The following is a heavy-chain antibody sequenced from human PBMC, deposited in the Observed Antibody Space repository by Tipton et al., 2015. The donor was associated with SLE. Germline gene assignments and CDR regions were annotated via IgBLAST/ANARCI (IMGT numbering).Heavy chain of an antibody. Sequence: TLSLTCTVSGGSISSYYWSWIRQPPGKGLEWIGYIYYSGSTNYNPSLKSRVTISVDTSKNQFSLKLSSVTAADTAVYYSARSRSGDHGAFDIWGQGTMVTVSS. D-gene: IGHD7-27*01. J-gene: IGHJ3*02. CDR1: GGSISSYY. CDR3: ARSRSGDHGAFDI. V-gene: IGHV4-59*01. CDR2: IYYSGST.